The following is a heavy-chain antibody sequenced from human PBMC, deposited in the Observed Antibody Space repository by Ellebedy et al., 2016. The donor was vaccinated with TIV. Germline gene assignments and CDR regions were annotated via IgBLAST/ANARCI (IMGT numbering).Heavy chain of an antibody. CDR2: IFYSGST. Sequence: MPSETLSLTCTVSGDFISSGVHYWSWIRQHPGKGLEWIGHIFYSGSTYYNPSLKSLVTISVETSKNQFSLKLTSVTAADTAVYYCARLARYYYYYGLDVWGQGTPVTVSS. CDR1: GDFISSGVHY. J-gene: IGHJ6*02. CDR3: ARLARYYYYYGLDV. V-gene: IGHV4-31*01.